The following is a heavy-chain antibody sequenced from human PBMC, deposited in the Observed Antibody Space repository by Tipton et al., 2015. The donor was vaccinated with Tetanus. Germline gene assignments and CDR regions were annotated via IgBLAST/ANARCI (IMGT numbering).Heavy chain of an antibody. V-gene: IGHV3-7*01. CDR1: GFVFSSYT. CDR2: IDQAGSDK. CDR3: ARANLNDFGDYSGLAH. J-gene: IGHJ4*02. Sequence: SLRLSCAVSGFVFSSYTMNWVRQAPGKGLEWVANIDQAGSDKYYVDSVKGRFTISRDNAKNSLFLQMDGLRAEDTAVYFCARANLNDFGDYSGLAHWGQGTLVTVSS. D-gene: IGHD4-17*01.